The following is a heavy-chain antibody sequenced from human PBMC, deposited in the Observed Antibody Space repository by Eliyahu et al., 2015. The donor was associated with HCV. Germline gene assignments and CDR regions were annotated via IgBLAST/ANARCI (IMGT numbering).Heavy chain of an antibody. D-gene: IGHD2-15*01. CDR2: XSGSGGST. V-gene: IGHV3-23*01. CDR3: ASGSGGYYYGMDV. J-gene: IGHJ6*02. Sequence: EVQLLESGGGLVQPGGSLRLSCAASXFTFSSYAMSWVRQAPGKGLEWVSAXSGSGGSTYYADSVKGRFTISRDNSKNTLYLQMNSLRAEDTAVYYCASGSGGYYYGMDVWGQGTTVTVSS. CDR1: XFTFSSYA.